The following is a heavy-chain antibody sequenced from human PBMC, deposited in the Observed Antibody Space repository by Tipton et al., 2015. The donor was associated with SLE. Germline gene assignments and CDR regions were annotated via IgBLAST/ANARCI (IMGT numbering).Heavy chain of an antibody. J-gene: IGHJ6*02. CDR3: ARGGKPRPQAILHPWMDV. CDR1: GGSFSGYY. Sequence: TLSLTCAVYGGSFSGYYWTWIRQPPGKGPEWIGEINHRGSTKYSPSLESRVTISSDMSKNQFSLNLTAVTAADTAVYFCARGGKPRPQAILHPWMDVWGQGTTVTVSS. D-gene: IGHD1-14*01. CDR2: INHRGST. V-gene: IGHV4-34*01.